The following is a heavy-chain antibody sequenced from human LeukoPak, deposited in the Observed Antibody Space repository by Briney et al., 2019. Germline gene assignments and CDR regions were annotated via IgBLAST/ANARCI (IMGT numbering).Heavy chain of an antibody. V-gene: IGHV1-69*06. CDR2: IIPIFGTA. D-gene: IGHD2-2*02. CDR1: GGTFSSYA. Sequence: GASVKVSCKASGGTFSSYAISWVRQAPGQGLEWMGGIIPIFGTANYAQKFQGRVTITADKSTSTAYMELRSLRSEDTAVYYCARVHIVVVPAAILYYFDYWGQGTLVTVSS. J-gene: IGHJ4*02. CDR3: ARVHIVVVPAAILYYFDY.